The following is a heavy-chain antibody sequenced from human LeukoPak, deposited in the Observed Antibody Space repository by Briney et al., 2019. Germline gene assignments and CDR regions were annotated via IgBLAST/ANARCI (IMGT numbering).Heavy chain of an antibody. J-gene: IGHJ4*02. CDR1: GGSFSGYY. V-gene: IGHV4-34*01. CDR3: ARSYPDYYDSSGYYY. CDR2: IHPSGSI. D-gene: IGHD3-22*01. Sequence: SETLSLTCAVYGGSFSGYYWSWIRQSPGKGLEWIGEIHPSGSIHYNPSLKSRVTISVDKSKNQFSLKLSSVTAADTAVYYCARSYPDYYDSSGYYYWGQGTLVTVSS.